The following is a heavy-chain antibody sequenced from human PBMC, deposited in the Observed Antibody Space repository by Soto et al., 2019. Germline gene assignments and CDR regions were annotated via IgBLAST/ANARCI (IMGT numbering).Heavy chain of an antibody. D-gene: IGHD3-10*01. Sequence: PSETLSLTCTVSGGSISSYYWSWIRQPPGKGLEWIGYIYYSGSTNYNPSLKSRVTISVDTYKNQFSLKLSSVTAADTAVYYCARMKSDYYGSGYGRFDPWGQGTLVTVSS. CDR3: ARMKSDYYGSGYGRFDP. V-gene: IGHV4-59*01. J-gene: IGHJ5*02. CDR2: IYYSGST. CDR1: GGSISSYY.